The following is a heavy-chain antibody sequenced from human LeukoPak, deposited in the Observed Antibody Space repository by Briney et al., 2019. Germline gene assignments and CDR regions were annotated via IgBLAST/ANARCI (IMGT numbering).Heavy chain of an antibody. Sequence: PSETLSLTCAVYGGSFSGYYWSWIRQPPGKGLEWIREINHSGSTNYNPSLKSRVTISVDTSKNQFSLKLSSVTAADTAVYYCARTAYYYGSGSYLVYWGQGTLVTVSS. CDR2: INHSGST. CDR3: ARTAYYYGSGSYLVY. J-gene: IGHJ4*02. CDR1: GGSFSGYY. D-gene: IGHD3-10*01. V-gene: IGHV4-34*01.